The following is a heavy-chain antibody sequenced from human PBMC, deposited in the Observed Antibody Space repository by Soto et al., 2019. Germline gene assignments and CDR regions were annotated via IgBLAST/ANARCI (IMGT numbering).Heavy chain of an antibody. D-gene: IGHD2-2*01. CDR2: IYYSGST. CDR1: GGSISSYY. Sequence: SETLSLTCTVSGGSISSYYWSWIRQPPGKGLEWIGYIYYSGSTNYNPSLKSRVTISVDTSKNQFSLKLSSVTAADTAVYYCARDRYCISTSCSRLYNWFDPWGRGTLVTVSS. J-gene: IGHJ5*02. V-gene: IGHV4-59*01. CDR3: ARDRYCISTSCSRLYNWFDP.